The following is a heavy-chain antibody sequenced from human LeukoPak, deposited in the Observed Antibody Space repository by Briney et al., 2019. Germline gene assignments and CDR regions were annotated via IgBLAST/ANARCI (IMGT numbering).Heavy chain of an antibody. V-gene: IGHV3-11*05. CDR3: ARESYPWYFDY. D-gene: IGHD1-26*01. J-gene: IGHJ4*02. CDR2: ISSSSSYT. CDR1: GFTFSDYY. Sequence: GGSLRLSCAASGFTFSDYYMSWIRQAPGKGLEWVSYISSSSSYTNYADSVKGRFTISRDNAQNSLYLQMNSLRAEDTAIYYCARESYPWYFDYWGQGTLVTVSP.